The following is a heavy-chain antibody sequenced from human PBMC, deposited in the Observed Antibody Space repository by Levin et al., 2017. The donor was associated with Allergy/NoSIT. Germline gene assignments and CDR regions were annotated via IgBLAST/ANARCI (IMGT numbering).Heavy chain of an antibody. J-gene: IGHJ4*02. CDR1: GFTFRFYG. CDR2: IWYDGSHD. D-gene: IGHD3-22*01. V-gene: IGHV3-33*01. Sequence: PGESLKISCATSGFTFRFYGMHWVRQAPGKGLEWVAVIWYDGSHDYYADSVRGRFTISRDDSKNTVFLQMNSLRAEDTAVYYCARDADTSGSYSFYDYWGQGTLVTVSS. CDR3: ARDADTSGSYSFYDY.